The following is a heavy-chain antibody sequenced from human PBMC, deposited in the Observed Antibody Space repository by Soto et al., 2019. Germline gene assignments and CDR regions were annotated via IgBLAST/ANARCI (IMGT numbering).Heavy chain of an antibody. V-gene: IGHV4-59*01. Sequence: QVELQESGPGLVKPLETLSLTCSVSGDDISRSYWSWIRQSPGKGLEWIGYFFHTGTALYNPSLKSRVTISVDSSKNQFSLKLDSVSAADTAVYFCVRNYGGNSQFFDLWGPGALLTVSA. J-gene: IGHJ2*01. CDR3: VRNYGGNSQFFDL. CDR2: FFHTGTA. D-gene: IGHD4-17*01. CDR1: GDDISRSY.